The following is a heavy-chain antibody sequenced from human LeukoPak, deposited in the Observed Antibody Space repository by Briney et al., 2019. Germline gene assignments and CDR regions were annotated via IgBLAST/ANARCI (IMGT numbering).Heavy chain of an antibody. Sequence: GGSLRLSCAASGFTFSSYSMNWVRQAPGKGLEWVSGISGSGGRTYYADFVKGRFTISRDNAKNSLYLQMNSLRAEDTAVYYCARGENSGRGAFDIWGQGTMVTVSS. J-gene: IGHJ3*02. CDR3: ARGENSGRGAFDI. V-gene: IGHV3-48*01. CDR2: ISGSGGRT. CDR1: GFTFSSYS. D-gene: IGHD1-26*01.